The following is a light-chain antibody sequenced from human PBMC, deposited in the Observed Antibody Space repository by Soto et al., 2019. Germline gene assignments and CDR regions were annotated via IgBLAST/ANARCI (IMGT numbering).Light chain of an antibody. J-gene: IGKJ4*01. Sequence: DIQISHSPSSLPSPVGDGFTITCQASQDISNCLNWYQQKPGKAPKLLIYDASKLETGVPSRFSGSGSATDFTLTISSLQAEDIARYYCQQCDQLPLTFGGGTKVDIK. CDR1: QDISNC. CDR2: DAS. V-gene: IGKV1-33*01. CDR3: QQCDQLPLT.